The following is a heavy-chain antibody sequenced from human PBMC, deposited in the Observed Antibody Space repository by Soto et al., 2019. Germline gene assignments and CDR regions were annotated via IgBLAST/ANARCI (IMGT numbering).Heavy chain of an antibody. CDR3: ARASRDYYDSSGYYYGLGYFQH. V-gene: IGHV4-31*03. Sequence: SETLSLTCTVSGGSISSGGYYWSWIRQHPGKGLEWIGYIYYSGSTYYNPSLKSRVTISVDTSKNQFSLKLSSVTAADTAVYYCARASRDYYDSSGYYYGLGYFQHWGQGTLVTVSS. CDR2: IYYSGST. J-gene: IGHJ1*01. CDR1: GGSISSGGYY. D-gene: IGHD3-22*01.